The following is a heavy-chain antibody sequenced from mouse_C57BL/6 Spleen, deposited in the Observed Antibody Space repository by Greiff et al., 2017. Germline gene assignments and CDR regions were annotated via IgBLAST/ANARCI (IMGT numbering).Heavy chain of an antibody. CDR3: AREGRTYGNYEYFDV. CDR2: IDPSDSET. D-gene: IGHD2-1*01. J-gene: IGHJ1*03. V-gene: IGHV1-52*01. Sequence: QVQLQQPGAELVRPGSSVKLSCKASGYTFTSYWMHWVKQRPIQGLEWIGNIDPSDSETHYNQKFKDKATLTVDKSSSTAYMQLSSLTSEDSAVYYWAREGRTYGNYEYFDVWGTGTTVTVSS. CDR1: GYTFTSYW.